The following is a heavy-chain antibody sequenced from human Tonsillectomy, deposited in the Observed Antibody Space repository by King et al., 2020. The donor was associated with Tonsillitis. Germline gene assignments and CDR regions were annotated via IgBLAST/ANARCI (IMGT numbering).Heavy chain of an antibody. CDR2: ITNNGNFK. Sequence: VQLVESGGGLVKPGGSLRLSCAGSGFTFGDYYMSWLRQAPGKGLEWVSYITNNGNFKYYGDSVKGRFTISRDNAKDSFYLQMNSLRAEDTAVYYCATRLRLMYPFDYWGQGIQVTVAS. J-gene: IGHJ4*02. CDR1: GFTFGDYY. V-gene: IGHV3-11*01. CDR3: ATRLRLMYPFDY. D-gene: IGHD5-12*01.